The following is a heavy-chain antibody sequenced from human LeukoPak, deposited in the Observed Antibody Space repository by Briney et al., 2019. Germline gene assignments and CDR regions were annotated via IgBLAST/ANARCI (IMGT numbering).Heavy chain of an antibody. Sequence: ASVKVSCKASGYTFTDYYIQWVRQAPGQGLEWMGWINPNSGGTNSAQKFQGRVTMTRDTSVSTAYMELSRLRSDDTAVYYCARDHCTSSGCYEYYYYGVDVWGQGTTVTVSS. CDR1: GYTFTDYY. CDR2: INPNSGGT. V-gene: IGHV1-2*02. CDR3: ARDHCTSSGCYEYYYYGVDV. D-gene: IGHD2-2*01. J-gene: IGHJ6*02.